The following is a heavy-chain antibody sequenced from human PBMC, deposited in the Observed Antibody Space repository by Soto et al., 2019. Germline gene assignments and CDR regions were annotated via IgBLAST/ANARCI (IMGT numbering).Heavy chain of an antibody. CDR2: IIPMLDSA. CDR1: GGTFDNYA. V-gene: IGHV1-69*12. D-gene: IGHD3-22*01. J-gene: IGHJ6*02. CDR3: ARTYHYASGGKAYFYYGMDV. Sequence: QVQLVQSGAEVKKPGSSVKVSCKASGGTFDNYAITWVRQAPGQGLEWMAGIIPMLDSANYAEKFQDRVTITADESTSTDYMEVSSLRSEDTAVYYCARTYHYASGGKAYFYYGMDVWGQGTTVTVSS.